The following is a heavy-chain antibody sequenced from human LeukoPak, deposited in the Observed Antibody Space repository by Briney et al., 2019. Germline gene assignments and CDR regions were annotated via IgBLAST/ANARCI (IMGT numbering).Heavy chain of an antibody. Sequence: GGSLRLSCAASGFTFSNSWMSRVRQAPGKGLEWVATIKPDGSAQYYVDSVKGRFTISRDNAKNTLYLQMTSLRPEDTAVYYCASYNWNYDLDYWGQGTLVTVSS. J-gene: IGHJ4*02. CDR1: GFTFSNSW. V-gene: IGHV3-7*01. CDR2: IKPDGSAQ. CDR3: ASYNWNYDLDY. D-gene: IGHD1-1*01.